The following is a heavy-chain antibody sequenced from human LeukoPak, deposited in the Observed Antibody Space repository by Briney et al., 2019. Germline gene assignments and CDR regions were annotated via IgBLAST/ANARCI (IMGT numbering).Heavy chain of an antibody. CDR1: GFTVSSNY. CDR2: IYSGGST. CDR3: ARETIAAAGTSGDY. V-gene: IGHV3-53*04. Sequence: GGSLRLSCAASGFTVSSNYMSWVRQAPGKGLEWVSVIYSGGSTYYADSVKGRFTISRHNSKNTLYLQMNSLGAEDTAVYYCARETIAAAGTSGDYWGQGTLVTVSS. D-gene: IGHD6-13*01. J-gene: IGHJ4*02.